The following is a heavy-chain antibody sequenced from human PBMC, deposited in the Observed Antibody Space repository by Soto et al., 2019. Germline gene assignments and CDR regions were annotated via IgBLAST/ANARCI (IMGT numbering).Heavy chain of an antibody. J-gene: IGHJ4*02. Sequence: EVQLVESGGGLVQPGGSLRLSCAASGFTFSVSWMSWVRQAPGKGLEWVANIKQDGREKYYVDSVKGRFTISRDNAKNSLYLQMNSLRAEDTAVYYCARDAYSTKVTFDFWGQGTLVTVSS. V-gene: IGHV3-7*05. D-gene: IGHD2-15*01. CDR3: ARDAYSTKVTFDF. CDR1: GFTFSVSW. CDR2: IKQDGREK.